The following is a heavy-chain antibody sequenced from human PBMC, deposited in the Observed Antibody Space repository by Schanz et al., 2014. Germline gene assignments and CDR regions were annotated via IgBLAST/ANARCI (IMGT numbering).Heavy chain of an antibody. D-gene: IGHD2-15*01. V-gene: IGHV3-7*01. Sequence: VQLVESGGGVVQPGRSLRLSCAGSGFSFSDYGMHWVRQAPGRGLEWVANINQDGSENYYVDSMKGRFTISRDNAKNSLYLQMNSLRAEDTAVYYCARDRRDSEPDRGFNYWGQGTLVTVSS. J-gene: IGHJ4*02. CDR3: ARDRRDSEPDRGFNY. CDR1: GFSFSDYG. CDR2: INQDGSEN.